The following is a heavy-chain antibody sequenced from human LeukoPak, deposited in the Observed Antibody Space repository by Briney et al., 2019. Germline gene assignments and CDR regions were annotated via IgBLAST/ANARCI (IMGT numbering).Heavy chain of an antibody. V-gene: IGHV4-34*01. CDR1: GGSFSGYY. CDR3: ARVSFFRWASTRPSYYYYYMDV. CDR2: INHSGST. Sequence: SETLSLTCAVYGGSFSGYYWSWIRQPPGKGLEWIGEINHSGSTNYNPSLKSRVTISVDTSKNQFSLKLSSVTAADTAVYYCARVSFFRWASTRPSYYYYYMDVWGKGTTVTISS. J-gene: IGHJ6*03. D-gene: IGHD2-15*01.